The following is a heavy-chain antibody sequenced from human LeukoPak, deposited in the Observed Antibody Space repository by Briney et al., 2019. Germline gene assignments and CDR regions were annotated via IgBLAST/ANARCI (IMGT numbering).Heavy chain of an antibody. J-gene: IGHJ4*02. D-gene: IGHD6-13*01. V-gene: IGHV4-59*01. CDR2: IYYTGST. Sequence: SETLSLTCTVSGGSISSYYWSWIRQPPGKGLAWIGYIYYTGSTDYNPSLKSRVAISVDTSKNQFSLKLSSVTAADTAVYYCARGSKAAPGTFDYWGQGTLVTVSS. CDR3: ARGSKAAPGTFDY. CDR1: GGSISSYY.